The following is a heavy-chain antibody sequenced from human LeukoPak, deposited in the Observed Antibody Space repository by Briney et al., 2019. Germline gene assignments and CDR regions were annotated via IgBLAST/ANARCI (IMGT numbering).Heavy chain of an antibody. J-gene: IGHJ3*02. CDR1: GGSISSYY. D-gene: IGHD3-16*02. CDR2: IYYSGST. Sequence: SETLSLTCTVSGGSISSYYWSWIRQPPGKGLEWIGYIYYSGSTNYNPSLKSRVTISVDTSKNQFSLKLSSVTAADTAVYYCARLYDYVWGSYRYTRGAFDIWGQGTMVTVSS. V-gene: IGHV4-59*12. CDR3: ARLYDYVWGSYRYTRGAFDI.